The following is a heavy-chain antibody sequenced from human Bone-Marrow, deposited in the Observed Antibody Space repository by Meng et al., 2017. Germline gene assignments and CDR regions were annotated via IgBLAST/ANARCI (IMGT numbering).Heavy chain of an antibody. CDR2: IRSKANSYAT. CDR3: TRPRTTVTGVQWFDP. V-gene: IGHV3-73*01. D-gene: IGHD4-17*01. CDR1: GFTFSGSA. Sequence: GESLKISCAASGFTFSGSAMHWVRQASGKGPEWVGRIRSKANSYATAYAASVKGRFTISRDDSKNTAYLQMNSLKTEDTAVYYCTRPRTTVTGVQWFDPWGQGTLVTVSS. J-gene: IGHJ5*02.